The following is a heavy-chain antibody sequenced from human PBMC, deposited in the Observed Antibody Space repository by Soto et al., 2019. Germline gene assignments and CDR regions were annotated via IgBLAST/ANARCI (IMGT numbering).Heavy chain of an antibody. CDR2: IYPGDSET. D-gene: IGHD6-13*01. CDR1: GYTFSNFW. CDR3: ARSPRSSPYFDY. J-gene: IGHJ4*02. V-gene: IGHV5-51*01. Sequence: RGESLKISCQCSGYTFSNFWIAWVRQLPGKGLEYMGIIYPGDSETRYSPSFHGKVTISADRSIGTAYLQWSSLEASDSAFYFCARSPRSSPYFDYWGQGALVTV.